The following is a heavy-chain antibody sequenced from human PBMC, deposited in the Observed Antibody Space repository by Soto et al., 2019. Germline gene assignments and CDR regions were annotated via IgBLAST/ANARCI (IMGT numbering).Heavy chain of an antibody. Sequence: PGGSLRLSCAASGGPLSGFWMHWVRQTPGKGLVWASRCNGDGSSISYADSVKGRFTISRDNAKNTLYLQMNSLRAEDTAVYYCARGGSLNWYFDLWGRGTLVTVSS. D-gene: IGHD1-26*01. V-gene: IGHV3-74*01. CDR1: GGPLSGFW. J-gene: IGHJ2*01. CDR2: CNGDGSSI. CDR3: ARGGSLNWYFDL.